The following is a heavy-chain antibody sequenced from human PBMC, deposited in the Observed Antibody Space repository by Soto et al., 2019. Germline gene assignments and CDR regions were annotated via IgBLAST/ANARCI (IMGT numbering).Heavy chain of an antibody. D-gene: IGHD3-10*01. CDR3: ARVFYGSGSYLPRYYFDY. CDR2: IYYSGST. CDR1: GGSISSGDYY. Sequence: PSETLSLTCTVSGGSISSGDYYWSWIRQPPGKGLEWIGYIYYSGSTYYNPSLKSRVTISVDTSKNQFSLKLSSVTAADTAVYYCARVFYGSGSYLPRYYFDYWDQGTLVTVSS. V-gene: IGHV4-30-4*01. J-gene: IGHJ4*02.